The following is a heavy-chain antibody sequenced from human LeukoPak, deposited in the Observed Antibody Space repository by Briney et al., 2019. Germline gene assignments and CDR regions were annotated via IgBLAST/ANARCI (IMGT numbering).Heavy chain of an antibody. V-gene: IGHV1-18*01. CDR3: ARAHRVYSSGWYGGS. J-gene: IGHJ5*02. Sequence: ASVKVSCKASGYTFTSYGISWVRQAPGQGLEWMGWISAYNGNTNYAQKLQGRVTMTTDTSTSTAYMELRSLRSDDTAVYYCARAHRVYSSGWYGGSWGQGTLVTVSS. CDR2: ISAYNGNT. CDR1: GYTFTSYG. D-gene: IGHD6-19*01.